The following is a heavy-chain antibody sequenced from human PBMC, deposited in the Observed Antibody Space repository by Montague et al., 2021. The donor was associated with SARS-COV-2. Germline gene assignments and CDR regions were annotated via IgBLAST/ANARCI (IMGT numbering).Heavy chain of an antibody. CDR1: GFSLSTSGMR. CDR3: ARSYYDILTAYYTPFDY. Sequence: VKTTQTLTLTCTFSGFSLSTSGMRASWIRQPPGNALEWLARIDWDDDKFYSTSLKTRLTISKDTSKNQVVLTMTNMDPVDTATYYCARSYYDILTAYYTPFDYWGQGTLVTVSS. D-gene: IGHD3-9*01. J-gene: IGHJ4*02. CDR2: IDWDDDK. V-gene: IGHV2-70*04.